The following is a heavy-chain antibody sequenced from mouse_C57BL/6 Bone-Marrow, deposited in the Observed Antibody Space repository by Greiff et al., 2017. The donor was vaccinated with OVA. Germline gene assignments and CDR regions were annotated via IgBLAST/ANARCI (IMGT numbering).Heavy chain of an antibody. Sequence: QVQLQQSGPGLVQPSQSLSITCTVSGFSLTSYGVHWVRQSPGKGLEWLGVIWSGGSTDYNAAFISRLSISKDKSKSQVFFKMNSLQADDTAIYYCARKDYYGNHFAYWGQGTLVTVSA. CDR1: GFSLTSYG. CDR3: ARKDYYGNHFAY. CDR2: IWSGGST. V-gene: IGHV2-2*01. D-gene: IGHD2-1*01. J-gene: IGHJ3*01.